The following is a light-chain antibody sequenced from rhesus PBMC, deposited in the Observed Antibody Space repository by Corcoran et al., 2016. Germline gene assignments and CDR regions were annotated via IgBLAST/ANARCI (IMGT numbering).Light chain of an antibody. Sequence: DIQMTQSPSSLSASVGDTVTITCRASQGISSYLNWFQQKPGKAPKILIYAASSLESGVPSRFSGIGSGTDVTLTISSLQPEDFAVYYCLQHNSYPLTFGGGTKVELK. CDR1: QGISSY. CDR2: AAS. V-gene: IGKV1-28*03. J-gene: IGKJ4*01. CDR3: LQHNSYPLT.